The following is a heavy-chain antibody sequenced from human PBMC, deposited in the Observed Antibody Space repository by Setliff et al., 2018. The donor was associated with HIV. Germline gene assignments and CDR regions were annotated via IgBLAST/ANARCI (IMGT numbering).Heavy chain of an antibody. CDR1: GDSFGDFY. CDR3: TRAQIAAPRPFDY. D-gene: IGHD2-21*01. Sequence: SSETLSLTCAMYGDSFGDFYWNWIRQAPGRGLEWIVELNDRGHINYNPSLKSRVTISADTSKNQFSLRLSSVTAADTALYFCTRAQIAAPRPFDYWGQGTLVTVSS. V-gene: IGHV4-34*01. CDR2: LNDRGHI. J-gene: IGHJ4*02.